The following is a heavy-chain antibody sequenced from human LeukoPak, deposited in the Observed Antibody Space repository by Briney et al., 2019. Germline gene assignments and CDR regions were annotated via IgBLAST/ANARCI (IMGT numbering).Heavy chain of an antibody. CDR2: IKSKTDGGTT. D-gene: IGHD3-22*01. Sequence: PGGSLRLSCAASGFTFSNAWMSWVRQAPGKGLEWVGRIKSKTDGGTTDYAAPVKGRFTISRDDSKNTLYLQMNSLKTEDTAVYYCTTDYYDSSGFPYWGQARLASVSS. CDR3: TTDYYDSSGFPY. V-gene: IGHV3-15*01. J-gene: IGHJ4*01. CDR1: GFTFSNAW.